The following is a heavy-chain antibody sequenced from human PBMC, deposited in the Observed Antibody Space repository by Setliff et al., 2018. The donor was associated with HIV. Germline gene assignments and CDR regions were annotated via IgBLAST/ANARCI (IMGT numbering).Heavy chain of an antibody. V-gene: IGHV1-18*01. CDR3: ARVIVDFDSSGFYYFDS. CDR1: GYTFNSYG. Sequence: ASVKVSCKTSGYTFNSYGISWVRQAPGQGLEWVGLNIAFNGKTNSAPKFQGRVIMTTDTSTSSAHMELRSLRSDDTAIYYCARVIVDFDSSGFYYFDSWGQGTLVTVSS. D-gene: IGHD3-22*01. CDR2: NIAFNGKT. J-gene: IGHJ4*02.